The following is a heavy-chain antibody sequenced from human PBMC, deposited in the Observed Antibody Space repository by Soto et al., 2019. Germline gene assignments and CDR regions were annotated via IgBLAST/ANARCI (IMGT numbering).Heavy chain of an antibody. CDR1: GGTFSSYA. CDR2: IIPIFGTA. Sequence: GASVKVSCKASGGTFSSYAISWVRQAPGQGLEWMGGIIPIFGTANYAQKFQGRVTITADESTSTAYMELSSLRSEDTAVHDCARGVHPPNSGGDDYFDYWGQGTLVTVSS. D-gene: IGHD6-19*01. CDR3: ARGVHPPNSGGDDYFDY. V-gene: IGHV1-69*13. J-gene: IGHJ4*02.